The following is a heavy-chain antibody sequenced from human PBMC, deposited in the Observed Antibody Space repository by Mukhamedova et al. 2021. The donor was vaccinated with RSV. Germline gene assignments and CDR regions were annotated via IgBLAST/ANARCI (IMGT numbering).Heavy chain of an antibody. CDR3: ARENYYGSGSYYNPPNY. J-gene: IGHJ4*02. Sequence: GLEWMGRIIPILGIANYAQKFQGRVTTTADKSTSTAYMELSSLRSEDTAVYYCARENYYGSGSYYNPPNYWGQGTLVTVSS. D-gene: IGHD3-10*01. CDR2: IIPILGIA. V-gene: IGHV1-69*04.